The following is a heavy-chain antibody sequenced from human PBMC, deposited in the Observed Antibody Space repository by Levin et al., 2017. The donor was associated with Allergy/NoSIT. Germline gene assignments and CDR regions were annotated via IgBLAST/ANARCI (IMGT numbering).Heavy chain of an antibody. J-gene: IGHJ4*02. CDR2: INWNGGST. V-gene: IGHV3-20*04. D-gene: IGHD5-12*01. CDR1: GFTFDDYG. Sequence: GESLKISCAASGFTFDDYGMSWVRQAPGKGLEWVSGINWNGGSTGYADSVKGRFTISRDNAKNSLYLQMNSLRAEDTALYYCARDGAGYSGYEIWGQYYFDYWGQGTLVTVSS. CDR3: ARDGAGYSGYEIWGQYYFDY.